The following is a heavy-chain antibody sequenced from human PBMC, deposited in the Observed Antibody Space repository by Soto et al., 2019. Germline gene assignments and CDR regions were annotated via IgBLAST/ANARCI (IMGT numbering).Heavy chain of an antibody. CDR3: ARVSGYYLPDY. V-gene: IGHV1-24*01. J-gene: IGHJ4*02. Sequence: ASVKVSCKVSGYTLTELSMHWVRQAPGKGLEWMGGFDPEDGETTYAQKFQGRVTMTGDTSASTAYMELSSLRSEDTAVYYCARVSGYYLPDYWGQGTLVTVS. CDR1: GYTLTELS. D-gene: IGHD5-12*01. CDR2: FDPEDGET.